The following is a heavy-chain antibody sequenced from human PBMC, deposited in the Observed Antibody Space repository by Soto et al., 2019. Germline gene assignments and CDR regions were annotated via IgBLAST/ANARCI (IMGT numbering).Heavy chain of an antibody. D-gene: IGHD3-9*01. V-gene: IGHV3-74*01. CDR3: VRGPGAYVYFGFDI. J-gene: IGHJ3*02. CDR2: INPDGGST. Sequence: GGSLRLSCAASRFSNSWMHWVRQVPGKGLVWVSRINPDGGSTNYADFVKGRFTISRDYATGTVYLQMNSLRAEDTAVYYCVRGPGAYVYFGFDIWAKGQWSPSPQ. CDR1: RFSNSW.